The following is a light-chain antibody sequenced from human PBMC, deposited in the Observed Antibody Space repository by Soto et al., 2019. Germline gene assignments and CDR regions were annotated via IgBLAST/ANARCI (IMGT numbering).Light chain of an antibody. CDR2: AAS. Sequence: DIQMTQSPSSLSAAVGYRVTLTCRASQGISNYLAWYQQNPGKVPKLLIYAASTLQSGVPSRFSGSGSGTDFTLTISSLQPEDVATYYCQQYNSALGTVGQGKRREIK. CDR1: QGISNY. J-gene: IGKJ5*01. V-gene: IGKV1-27*01. CDR3: QQYNSALGT.